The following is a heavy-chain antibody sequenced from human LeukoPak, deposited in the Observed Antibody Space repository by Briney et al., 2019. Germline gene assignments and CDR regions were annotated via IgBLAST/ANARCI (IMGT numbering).Heavy chain of an antibody. V-gene: IGHV3-7*01. Sequence: GGSLRLSCAATGFTFSGHWMSWVRQAPAKGLEWVAHMNGDGSQIYYMDFVKGRFTISRDNAKNSLYLQMNGLRAEDTAVYYCVAWGNSGNSWGQGTMVIVSS. D-gene: IGHD1-26*01. J-gene: IGHJ3*01. CDR3: VAWGNSGNS. CDR1: GFTFSGHW. CDR2: MNGDGSQI.